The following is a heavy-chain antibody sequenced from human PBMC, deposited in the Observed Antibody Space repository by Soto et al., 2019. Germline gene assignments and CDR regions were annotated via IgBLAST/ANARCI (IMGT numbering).Heavy chain of an antibody. D-gene: IGHD4-4*01. Sequence: SVKVSCKASGGTFSSYAISWVRQAPGQGLEWMGGIIPIFGTANYAQKFQGRVTITADESTSTAYMELSSLRSEDTAVYYCARLTTVTTGFDYWGQGTLVTVSS. CDR3: ARLTTVTTGFDY. CDR1: GGTFSSYA. CDR2: IIPIFGTA. J-gene: IGHJ4*02. V-gene: IGHV1-69*13.